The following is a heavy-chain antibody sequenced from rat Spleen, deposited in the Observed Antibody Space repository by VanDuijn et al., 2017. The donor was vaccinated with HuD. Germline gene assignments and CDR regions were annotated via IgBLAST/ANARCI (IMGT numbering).Heavy chain of an antibody. CDR3: TQQLGDWFAY. J-gene: IGHJ3*01. Sequence: EVQLVESDGGLVQPGRSLKLSCVASGFIFSDHYVAWVRQAPTKGLEWVASIRTGGGDTYYRDSVKGRFTISRDNANSTLYLQMDSLRSEDTATYYCTQQLGDWFAYWGQGTLVTVSS. CDR1: GFIFSDHY. V-gene: IGHV5S23*01. D-gene: IGHD1-10*01. CDR2: IRTGGGDT.